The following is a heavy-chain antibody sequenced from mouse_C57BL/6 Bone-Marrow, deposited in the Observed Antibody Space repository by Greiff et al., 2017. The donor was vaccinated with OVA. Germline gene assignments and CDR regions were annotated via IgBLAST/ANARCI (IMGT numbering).Heavy chain of an antibody. CDR1: GYTFTSYW. D-gene: IGHD4-1*01. J-gene: IGHJ3*01. CDR3: STVGSWERGGAY. CDR2: IYPGSGST. Sequence: VQLQQPGAELVKPGASVKMSCKASGYTFTSYWINWVKQRPGQGLEWIGGIYPGSGSTNYNEKFKSKATLTVDTSSSTAYMQLSSLTSEDSAVYYCSTVGSWERGGAYWGQGTLVTVSS. V-gene: IGHV1-55*01.